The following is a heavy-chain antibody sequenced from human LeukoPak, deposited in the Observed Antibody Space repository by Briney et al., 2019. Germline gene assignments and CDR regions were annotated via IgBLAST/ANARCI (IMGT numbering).Heavy chain of an antibody. CDR1: GFIFRNYG. D-gene: IGHD3-22*01. CDR2: IHDDGIDS. Sequence: GGSLRLSCAASGFIFRNYGMHWVRQAPGKGLEWVTFIHDDGIDSYYGNSVKGRFSVSRDNSKSIFYLELSSLRTDDTAVYYCVRGPARGYYDGSGYDFDYWGQGTLVTVSS. CDR3: VRGPARGYYDGSGYDFDY. V-gene: IGHV3-30*02. J-gene: IGHJ4*02.